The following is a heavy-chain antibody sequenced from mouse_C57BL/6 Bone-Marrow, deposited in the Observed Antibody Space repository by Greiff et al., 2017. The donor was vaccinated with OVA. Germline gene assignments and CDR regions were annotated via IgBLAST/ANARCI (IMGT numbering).Heavy chain of an antibody. V-gene: IGHV5-17*01. CDR2: ISSGSSTI. CDR1: GFTFSDYG. D-gene: IGHD1-1*01. J-gene: IGHJ4*01. Sequence: EVQVVESGGGLVKPGGSLKLSCAASGFTFSDYGMHWVRQAPEKGLEWVAYISSGSSTISYADTVKGRFTLSRDNAKNTLFLQMTSLRSEDTAMYYCANFYYYGPMDYWGQGTSVTVSS. CDR3: ANFYYYGPMDY.